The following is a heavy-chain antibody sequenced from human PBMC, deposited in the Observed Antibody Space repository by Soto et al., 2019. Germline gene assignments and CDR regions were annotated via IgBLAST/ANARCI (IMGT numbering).Heavy chain of an antibody. J-gene: IGHJ4*01. V-gene: IGHV4-30-2*01. Sequence: PSETLSLTCAVSGGSISSGGYSWSWIRQPPGKGLEWIGYIYHSGSTYFNPSLKSRDTISVDRSNSQFSLRLTSVTAADTAVYFWARYNAASGTDNVNNWGRGALVTVSS. CDR1: GGSISSGGYS. CDR3: ARYNAASGTDNVNN. D-gene: IGHD6-13*01. CDR2: IYHSGST.